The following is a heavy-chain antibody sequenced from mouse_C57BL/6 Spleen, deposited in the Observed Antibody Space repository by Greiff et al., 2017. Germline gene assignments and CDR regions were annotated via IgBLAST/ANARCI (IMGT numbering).Heavy chain of an antibody. D-gene: IGHD3-2*02. CDR2: IYPGSGST. Sequence: VKLQQPGAELVKPGASVKMSCKASGYTFTSYWITWVKQRPGQGLEWIGDIYPGSGSTNYNEKFKSKATLTVDTSSSTAYMQLSSLTSEDSAVYYCARQLRLRDAMDYWGQGTSVTVSS. CDR3: ARQLRLRDAMDY. J-gene: IGHJ4*01. CDR1: GYTFTSYW. V-gene: IGHV1-55*01.